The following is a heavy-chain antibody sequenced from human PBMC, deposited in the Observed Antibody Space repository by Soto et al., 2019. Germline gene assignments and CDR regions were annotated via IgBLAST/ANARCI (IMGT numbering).Heavy chain of an antibody. V-gene: IGHV1-69*13. CDR2: IVPMFGTA. D-gene: IGHD1-26*01. CDR1: GGTFDDFI. CDR3: ARNGTYSGSLTRYSGKEV. Sequence: SVKVSCKASGGTFDDFIMNWVRQTPGQGLEWMGGIVPMFGTATYAEKVKGRVTISATGSTSTAYMKLTSLRSEDTAVYYCARNGTYSGSLTRYSGKEVRERGTTSAV. J-gene: IGHJ6*01.